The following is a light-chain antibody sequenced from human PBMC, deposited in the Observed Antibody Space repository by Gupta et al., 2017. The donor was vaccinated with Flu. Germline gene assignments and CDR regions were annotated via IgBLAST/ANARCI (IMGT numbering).Light chain of an antibody. Sequence: SYVLTQAPSVSVAPGQPARITCGGDNIGSKSVHWYQQKPVQAPVLVVYDDNKWPSGIPARISGSNSGNTATLTFSRVEAGEEADYYCQVWERSSDSHLVFGGGTKLTVL. CDR2: DDN. CDR1: NIGSKS. CDR3: QVWERSSDSHLV. J-gene: IGLJ2*01. V-gene: IGLV3-21*02.